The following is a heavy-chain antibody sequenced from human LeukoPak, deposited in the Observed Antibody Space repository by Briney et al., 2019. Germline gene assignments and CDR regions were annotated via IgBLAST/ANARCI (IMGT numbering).Heavy chain of an antibody. CDR1: GFTFDYYW. J-gene: IGHJ4*02. CDR2: LNEDGTKK. Sequence: GGSLRLSCAASGFTFDYYWMTWVRQAPGKGLEWVANLNEDGTKKYYVDSVKGRFTISRDNAKNSLYLQMDSLRDEDTAVYYCARDGRDGFIDYWGQGTLVTVSS. D-gene: IGHD5-24*01. V-gene: IGHV3-7*01. CDR3: ARDGRDGFIDY.